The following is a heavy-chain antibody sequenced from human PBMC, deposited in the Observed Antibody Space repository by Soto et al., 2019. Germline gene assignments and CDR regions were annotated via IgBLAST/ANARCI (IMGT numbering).Heavy chain of an antibody. CDR2: ISYDGSNK. Sequence: PVGSLRLSCAASGFTFSSYAMHWVRQAPGKGLEWVAVISYDGSNKYYADSVKGRFTISRDNSKNTLYLQMNSLRAEDTAVYYCARDQYYDFWSGYPNWFDPWGQGTLVTVSS. V-gene: IGHV3-30-3*01. D-gene: IGHD3-3*01. CDR3: ARDQYYDFWSGYPNWFDP. J-gene: IGHJ5*02. CDR1: GFTFSSYA.